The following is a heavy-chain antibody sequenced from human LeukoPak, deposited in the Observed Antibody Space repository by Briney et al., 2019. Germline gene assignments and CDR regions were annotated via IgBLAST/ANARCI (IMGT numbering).Heavy chain of an antibody. Sequence: GGSLSQTFAASGFTFHDYGFSWVRQAPGKGLEWVSGINWNGGSTGYADSVKGRFTISRDNAKNSLYLQMNSLRAEDTALYYCARGTIKAEATEFDGCGQATLVTVSS. CDR3: ARGTIKAEATEFDG. D-gene: IGHD6-25*01. J-gene: IGHJ4*01. CDR2: INWNGGST. CDR1: GFTFHDYG. V-gene: IGHV3-20*03.